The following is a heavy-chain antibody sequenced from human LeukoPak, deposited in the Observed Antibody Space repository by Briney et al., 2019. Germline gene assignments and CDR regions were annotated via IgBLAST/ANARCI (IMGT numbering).Heavy chain of an antibody. J-gene: IGHJ4*02. D-gene: IGHD3-16*01. Sequence: SETLSLTCTVSGGSVSSGSYYWSWIRQPPGTGLEWIGYIYYSGSTNYNPSLKSRVTISVDTSKNQFSLKLSSVTAADTAVYYCARDRLFGGEQWGQGTLVTVSS. CDR1: GGSVSSGSYY. V-gene: IGHV4-61*01. CDR2: IYYSGST. CDR3: ARDRLFGGEQ.